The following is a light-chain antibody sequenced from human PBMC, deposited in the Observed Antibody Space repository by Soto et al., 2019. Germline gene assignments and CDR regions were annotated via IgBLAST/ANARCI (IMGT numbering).Light chain of an antibody. J-gene: IGKJ5*01. CDR1: QSVSSY. CDR3: QQRSTWLIT. Sequence: EILLTQSPATLSLSPGERATLSCRASQSVSSYLAWYQQKPGQAPRLLIYDASNRATGIPARFSGSGSGTDFTLTISSLEPEDFAVYYCQQRSTWLITFGQGTRLEIK. CDR2: DAS. V-gene: IGKV3-11*01.